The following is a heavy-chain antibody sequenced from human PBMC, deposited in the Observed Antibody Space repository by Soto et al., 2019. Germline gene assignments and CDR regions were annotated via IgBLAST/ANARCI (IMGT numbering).Heavy chain of an antibody. CDR1: GYSFTTYW. V-gene: IGHV5-10-1*01. CDR2: IDPTDSYT. CDR3: ARLTWANDSIGYDIFDY. J-gene: IGHJ4*02. D-gene: IGHD3-22*01. Sequence: PGESLKISCQASGYSFTTYWISWVRQMPGKGLECMGRIDPTDSYTDYGPSFEGHVTMSVDRSINTAYLEWSSLKASDSAMYYWARLTWANDSIGYDIFDYWGQGTLVTVSS.